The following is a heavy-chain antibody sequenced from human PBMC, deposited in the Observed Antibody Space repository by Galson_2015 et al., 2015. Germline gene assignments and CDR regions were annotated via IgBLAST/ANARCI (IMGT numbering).Heavy chain of an antibody. CDR3: ARDPHDNSGCYCFFDY. D-gene: IGHD6-19*01. Sequence: SLRLSCAASGFTFSAYAMHWVRQAPGKGLEWGAVISYDGSKKYYADSVKGQFTIYRDNSKNTLYLQMNSLRAEDTAVYYCARDPHDNSGCYCFFDYWGQGTLVPVSS. CDR2: ISYDGSKK. CDR1: GFTFSAYA. J-gene: IGHJ4*02. V-gene: IGHV3-30-3*01.